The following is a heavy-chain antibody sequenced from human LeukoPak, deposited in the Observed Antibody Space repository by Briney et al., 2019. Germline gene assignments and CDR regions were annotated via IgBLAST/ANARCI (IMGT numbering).Heavy chain of an antibody. V-gene: IGHV3-74*01. CDR1: GFTFSSSW. D-gene: IGHD1-1*01. J-gene: IGHJ4*02. CDR2: LDGEGSTS. CDR3: TRGTGTTFDY. Sequence: GGSLRLSCAASGFTFSSSWMHWVRQAPGKGLVWVSRLDGEGSTSSYADSVKGRFTISRDNARNTLYLQMPSLRAEDTAVYYCTRGTGTTFDYWGQGTLVTVSS.